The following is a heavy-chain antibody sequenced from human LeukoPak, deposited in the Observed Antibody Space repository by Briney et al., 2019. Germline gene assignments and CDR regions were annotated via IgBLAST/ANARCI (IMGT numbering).Heavy chain of an antibody. D-gene: IGHD5-24*01. J-gene: IGHJ4*02. CDR3: TKGMATISY. V-gene: IGHV3-15*01. CDR2: IKSKSDGGTI. Sequence: GVLRLSCVASGFTFSDAWMSWVRQAPGKGLEWVGRIKSKSDGGTIDYAAPVNGRVTISRDDSKNTLYLQMNSLKTEDTAVYYCTKGMATISYWGQGTLVTVSS. CDR1: GFTFSDAW.